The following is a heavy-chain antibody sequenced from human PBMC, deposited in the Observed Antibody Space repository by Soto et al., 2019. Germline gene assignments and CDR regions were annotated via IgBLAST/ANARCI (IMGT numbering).Heavy chain of an antibody. CDR1: GFSLTTTGMR. D-gene: IGHD3-10*01. CDR3: AHRRSGDVMT. Sequence: QITLQESGPTLVKPTQTLTLTCTFSGFSLTTTGMRVGWIRQPPGKAPELLALIYWDDDKRYAPSMKSRLTITKDTSRNQVVLTMINMDPVDTATYYCAHRRSGDVMTWCQGTLVTVSS. J-gene: IGHJ5*02. CDR2: IYWDDDK. V-gene: IGHV2-5*05.